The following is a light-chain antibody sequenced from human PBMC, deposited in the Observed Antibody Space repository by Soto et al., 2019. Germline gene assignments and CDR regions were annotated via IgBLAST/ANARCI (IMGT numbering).Light chain of an antibody. J-gene: IGLJ2*01. CDR2: DVN. V-gene: IGLV2-14*03. Sequence: QSVLTQPASMSGSPGQSITIACTGTSSDVGGYNYVSWYRQHPGKAHKLMIYDVNNRPSGVSNRVSGSKSGNTASQTISGLQAEDEADYYCSSHSSSSTLVVFGGGTKLTVL. CDR3: SSHSSSSTLVV. CDR1: SSDVGGYNY.